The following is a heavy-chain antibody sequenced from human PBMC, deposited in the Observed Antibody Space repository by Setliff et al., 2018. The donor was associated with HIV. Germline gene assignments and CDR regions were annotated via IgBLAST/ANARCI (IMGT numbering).Heavy chain of an antibody. J-gene: IGHJ6*02. V-gene: IGHV1-69*13. CDR3: ARDLYYYDSSGYYPGNYYGMDV. D-gene: IGHD3-22*01. Sequence: SVKVSCKASGYTFTDYYMHWVRQAPGQGLEWMGGIIPISGAINYAQKFQGRVTITADESTSTAYMELSSLRSEDTAVYYCARDLYYYDSSGYYPGNYYGMDVWGQGTTVTVSS. CDR1: GYTFTDYY. CDR2: IIPISGAI.